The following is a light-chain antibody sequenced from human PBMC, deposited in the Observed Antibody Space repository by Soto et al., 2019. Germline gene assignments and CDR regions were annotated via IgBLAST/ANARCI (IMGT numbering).Light chain of an antibody. CDR3: QQYNSYSWT. Sequence: DIQMTQSPSTLSASVGDRVTITCRASQSISSWLAWYQQKPGKAPKLLIYKASSLESGVPSRFSGSESGTEFTLTISSLQPDDFATYYCQQYNSYSWTFGQGTKVEI. V-gene: IGKV1-5*03. CDR1: QSISSW. J-gene: IGKJ1*01. CDR2: KAS.